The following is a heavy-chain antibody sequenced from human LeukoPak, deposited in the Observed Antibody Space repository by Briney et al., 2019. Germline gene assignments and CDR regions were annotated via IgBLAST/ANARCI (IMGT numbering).Heavy chain of an antibody. Sequence: SETLSLTCTVSGGSISSSSYYWSWIRQPAGKGLEWIGRIFSSGSTNYNPSLKSRVTMSVDTSKNQLSLNLNSVTAADTAVYYCGRGARKSIAARPDDGFDIWGQGTMVTVSS. CDR2: IFSSGST. J-gene: IGHJ3*02. V-gene: IGHV4-61*02. CDR1: GGSISSSSYY. D-gene: IGHD6-6*01. CDR3: GRGARKSIAARPDDGFDI.